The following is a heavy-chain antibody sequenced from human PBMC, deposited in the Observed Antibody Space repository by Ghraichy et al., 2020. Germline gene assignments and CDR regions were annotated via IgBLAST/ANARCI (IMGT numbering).Heavy chain of an antibody. CDR1: GFTFSSYA. D-gene: IGHD3-3*01. J-gene: IGHJ5*02. CDR3: ATGLGRITIFGVVRSGANNWFDP. Sequence: GESLNISCAASGFTFSSYAMSWVRQAPGKGLEWVSAISGSGGSTYYADSVKGRFTISRDNSKNTLYLQMNSLRAEDTAVYYCATGLGRITIFGVVRSGANNWFDPLGQGTLVTVSS. V-gene: IGHV3-23*01. CDR2: ISGSGGST.